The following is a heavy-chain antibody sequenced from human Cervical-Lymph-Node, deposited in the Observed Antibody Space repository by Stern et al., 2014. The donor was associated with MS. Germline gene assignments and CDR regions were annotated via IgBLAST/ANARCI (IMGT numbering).Heavy chain of an antibody. CDR3: ARGLLGSENAFDI. D-gene: IGHD2-15*01. Sequence: VQLVDSVAEVKKPGASVKVSFKASGYTFTSYCISWVRPAPGPGLELMGWISADNGNTSYAQKLQGRVTMTTDTSTSTAYMELRSLRSDDTAVYYCARGLLGSENAFDIWGQGTMVTVSS. CDR1: GYTFTSYC. J-gene: IGHJ3*02. V-gene: IGHV1-18*01. CDR2: ISADNGNT.